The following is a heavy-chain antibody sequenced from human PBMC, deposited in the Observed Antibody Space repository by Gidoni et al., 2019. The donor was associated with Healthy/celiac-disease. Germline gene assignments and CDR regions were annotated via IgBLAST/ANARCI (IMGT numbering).Heavy chain of an antibody. Sequence: QVQLQQWGAGLLKPSETLSLTCAVYGGSFSGYYWSWIRQPPGKGLEWIGEINHSGSTNYNPSLKSRVTISVDTSKNQFSLKLSSVTAADTAVYYCARHRPAGGPWYFDLWGRGTLVTVSS. V-gene: IGHV4-34*01. CDR1: GGSFSGYY. CDR2: INHSGST. CDR3: ARHRPAGGPWYFDL. D-gene: IGHD3-16*01. J-gene: IGHJ2*01.